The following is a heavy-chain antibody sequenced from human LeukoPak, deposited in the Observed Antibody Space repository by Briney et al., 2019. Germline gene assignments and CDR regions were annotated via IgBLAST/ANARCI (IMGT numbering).Heavy chain of an antibody. V-gene: IGHV3-30*04. D-gene: IGHD3-10*01. CDR3: AKDHAGSGRAFEY. J-gene: IGHJ4*02. Sequence: QPGTSLRLSCATSGFTFRTSGVHWVRQAPGKGLEWVALMSSDGINTYYADSVKGRFTVSRGSSKDILYLQMNSLRADDTAIYYCAKDHAGSGRAFEYWGQGTLVTVSS. CDR1: GFTFRTSG. CDR2: MSSDGINT.